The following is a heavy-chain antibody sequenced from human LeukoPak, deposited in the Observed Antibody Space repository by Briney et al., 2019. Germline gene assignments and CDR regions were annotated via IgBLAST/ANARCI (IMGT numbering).Heavy chain of an antibody. D-gene: IGHD3-10*01. V-gene: IGHV4-59*01. Sequence: PSETLSLTCTVSGGSISSYYWSWIRQPPGKGLEWIGYIYYSGSTNYNPSLKSRVTISVDTSKNQFSLKLSSVTAADTAVYYCARTTSSGSYYTRYYYYYMDVWGKGTTVTISS. J-gene: IGHJ6*03. CDR2: IYYSGST. CDR1: GGSISSYY. CDR3: ARTTSSGSYYTRYYYYYMDV.